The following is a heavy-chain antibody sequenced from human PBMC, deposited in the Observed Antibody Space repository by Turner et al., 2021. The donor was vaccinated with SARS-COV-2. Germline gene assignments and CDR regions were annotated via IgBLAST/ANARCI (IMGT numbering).Heavy chain of an antibody. CDR2: INPSGGST. D-gene: IGHD2-8*02. CDR1: GYTFTSFY. J-gene: IGHJ4*02. V-gene: IGHV1-46*01. CDR3: ASSLPAPGGVPGRLNY. Sequence: QVQLVQSGAEVAKPGASVKVSCKASGYTFTSFYMHWVRQAPGQGLEWMGIINPSGGSTNYAQKFQGRVTMTRDTSTSTVYMELSSLRSEDTAVYYCASSLPAPGGVPGRLNYWGQGALVTVSS.